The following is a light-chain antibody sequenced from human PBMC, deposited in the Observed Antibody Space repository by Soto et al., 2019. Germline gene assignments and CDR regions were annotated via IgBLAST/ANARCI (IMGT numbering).Light chain of an antibody. CDR3: QQYNTWPQS. J-gene: IGKJ3*01. Sequence: IVMTQSPATLSVSPGESATLSCRASESVAGNLAWYQQKPGQTPRLLIFAASTRATGSPARFSGSGSGTDFTLTITSLQSEDFAVYYCQQYNTWPQSFGPGTRVDV. CDR2: AAS. CDR1: ESVAGN. V-gene: IGKV3-15*01.